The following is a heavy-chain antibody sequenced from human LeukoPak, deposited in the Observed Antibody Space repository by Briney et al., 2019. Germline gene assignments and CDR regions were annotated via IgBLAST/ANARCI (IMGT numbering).Heavy chain of an antibody. CDR1: GFTFSRYA. V-gene: IGHV3-23*01. D-gene: IGHD4-17*01. CDR2: ISTSGGNT. CDR3: ARDIRDAGNYGWFDS. J-gene: IGHJ5*01. Sequence: GGSLRLSCAGSGFTFSRYAMTWVRQTPGKGLEWVSSISTSGGNTYYLDSVKGRFTISRDNSKNTLYLQMNSLRAEDTALYRCARDIRDAGNYGWFDSWGQGTLVTVSS.